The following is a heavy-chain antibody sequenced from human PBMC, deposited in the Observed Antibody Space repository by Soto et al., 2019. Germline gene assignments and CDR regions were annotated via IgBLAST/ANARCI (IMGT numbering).Heavy chain of an antibody. Sequence: GESLKISCKGSGYSFTSYWIGWVRQMPGKGLEWMGIIYPGDSDARYSPSFQGQVTISAHKSISTAYLQWSSLKASDTAMYYCASTSSGWSYYMDVWGKGTTVTVSS. CDR1: GYSFTSYW. CDR2: IYPGDSDA. D-gene: IGHD6-19*01. J-gene: IGHJ6*03. V-gene: IGHV5-51*01. CDR3: ASTSSGWSYYMDV.